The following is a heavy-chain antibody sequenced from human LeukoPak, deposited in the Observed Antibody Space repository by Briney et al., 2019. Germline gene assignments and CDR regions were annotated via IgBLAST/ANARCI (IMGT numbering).Heavy chain of an antibody. V-gene: IGHV3-53*01. CDR2: IYTGGNT. CDR3: ARGDDSGYYDYFDY. CDR1: GFTVDSNY. Sequence: GGSLRLSCAASGFTVDSNYLSWVRQAPGKGLEWVSTIYTGGNTYYAASVKGRFTISRDFSKDTVFLHMNSLRAEDTAMHYCARGDDSGYYDYFDYWGQGALVTVSS. J-gene: IGHJ4*02. D-gene: IGHD3-22*01.